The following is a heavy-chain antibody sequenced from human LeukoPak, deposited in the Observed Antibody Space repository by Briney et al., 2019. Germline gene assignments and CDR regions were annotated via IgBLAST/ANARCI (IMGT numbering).Heavy chain of an antibody. CDR3: ARESGAYSYGRKYNWFDP. CDR2: IIPIFGTA. J-gene: IGHJ5*02. Sequence: SVKVSCKASGGTFSSYAISWVRQAPGQGLEWMGGIIPIFGTANYAQKFQGRVTMTRDTSTSTVYMELSSLRSEDTAVYYCARESGAYSYGRKYNWFDPWGQGTLVTVSS. D-gene: IGHD5-18*01. CDR1: GGTFSSYA. V-gene: IGHV1-69*05.